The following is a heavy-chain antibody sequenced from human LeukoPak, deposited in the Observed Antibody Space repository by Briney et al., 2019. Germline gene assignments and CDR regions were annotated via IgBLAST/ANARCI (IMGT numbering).Heavy chain of an antibody. CDR1: GFTFSTYW. V-gene: IGHV3-7*04. CDR2: IQQDGSEK. CDR3: AKDIEASI. J-gene: IGHJ4*02. D-gene: IGHD2-15*01. Sequence: GGSLRLSCAVSGFTFSTYWMSWVRETPGKGLQWVANIQQDGSEKYYVDSVKGRFTISRDNAKNSLYLQMNSLRAEDTAVYYCAKDIEASIWGQGTLVAVSS.